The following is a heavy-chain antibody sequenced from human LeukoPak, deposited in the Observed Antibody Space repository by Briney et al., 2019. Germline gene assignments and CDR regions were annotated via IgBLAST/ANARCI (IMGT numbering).Heavy chain of an antibody. CDR1: GFSLSTSGMC. CDR2: IDWDDDK. V-gene: IGHV2-70*11. J-gene: IGHJ4*02. D-gene: IGHD6-19*01. CDR3: ARICGQAVAGFNDY. Sequence: SGPTLVNPTQILTLTCTFSGFSLSTSGMCVSWIRQPPGKALEWLARIDWDDDKYYSTSLKTRLTISKDTSKNQVVLTMTNMDPVDTATYYCARICGQAVAGFNDYWGQGTLVTVSS.